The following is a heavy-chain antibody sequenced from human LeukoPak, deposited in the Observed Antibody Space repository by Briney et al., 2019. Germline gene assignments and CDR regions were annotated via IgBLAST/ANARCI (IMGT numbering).Heavy chain of an antibody. J-gene: IGHJ4*02. CDR1: GGTFSSYA. D-gene: IGHD5-24*01. CDR2: IIPILGIA. CDR3: ARDSERWLQQFDY. Sequence: ASVKVSCKASGGTFSSYAISWVRQAPGQGLEWMGKIIPILGIANYAQKFQGRVTITADKSTSTAYMELSSLRSEDTAVYYCARDSERWLQQFDYWGQGTLVTVSS. V-gene: IGHV1-69*04.